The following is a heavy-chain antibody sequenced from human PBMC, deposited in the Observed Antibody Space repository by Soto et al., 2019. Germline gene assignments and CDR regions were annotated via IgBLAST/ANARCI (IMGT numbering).Heavy chain of an antibody. D-gene: IGHD1-26*01. CDR2: ISSSSSYI. CDR3: ARVGATTPPYYYYGMDV. J-gene: IGHJ6*02. V-gene: IGHV3-21*01. CDR1: GFTFSSYS. Sequence: KPVGSLRLSCAASGFTFSSYSMNWVRQAPGKGLEWVSSISSSSSYIYYADSVKGRFTISRDNAKNSLYLQMNSLRAEDTAVYYCARVGATTPPYYYYGMDVWGQGTTVTVSS.